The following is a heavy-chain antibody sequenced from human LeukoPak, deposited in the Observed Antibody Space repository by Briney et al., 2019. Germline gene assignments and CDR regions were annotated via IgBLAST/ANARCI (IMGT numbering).Heavy chain of an antibody. V-gene: IGHV3-21*01. J-gene: IGHJ5*02. CDR2: ISNSGNSI. D-gene: IGHD4-23*01. CDR3: AGGVNYGGNSNWFDP. Sequence: GGSLRLSCAASGFTFSSYAMNWVRQAPGKGLEWVSSISNSGNSIYYGDPVKGRFTISRDNAKNSLYLQMNSLRAEDTALYYCAGGVNYGGNSNWFDPWGQGTLVTVSS. CDR1: GFTFSSYA.